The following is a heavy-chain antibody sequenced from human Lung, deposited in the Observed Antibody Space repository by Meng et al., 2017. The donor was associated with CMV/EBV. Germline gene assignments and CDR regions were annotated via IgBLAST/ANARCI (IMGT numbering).Heavy chain of an antibody. CDR3: ARGFLSFVRVFDY. V-gene: IGHV4-34*01. D-gene: IGHD2/OR15-2a*01. CDR1: GGSFSGYY. Sequence: QVRVTEGGGGLLKPSVPLALPCRVHGGSFSGYYWSWIRQPPGKGLEWIGEINHSGSTNYNPSLKSRVTISVDTSKNQFSLKLSSVTAADTAVYYCARGFLSFVRVFDYWGQGTLVTVSS. CDR2: INHSGST. J-gene: IGHJ4*02.